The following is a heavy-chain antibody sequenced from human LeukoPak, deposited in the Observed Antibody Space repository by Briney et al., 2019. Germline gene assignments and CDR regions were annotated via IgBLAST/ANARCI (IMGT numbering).Heavy chain of an antibody. CDR1: GYTFTGYY. D-gene: IGHD1-26*01. Sequence: ASVKVSCKASGYTFTGYYMHWVRQAPGQGRGGMGWINPNSGGTNYAQKLQGRVTIPRDTSISTAYMELSRLRSDDTAVYYCARREDYYYYMDVWGKGTTVTISS. J-gene: IGHJ6*03. CDR3: ARREDYYYYMDV. V-gene: IGHV1-2*02. CDR2: INPNSGGT.